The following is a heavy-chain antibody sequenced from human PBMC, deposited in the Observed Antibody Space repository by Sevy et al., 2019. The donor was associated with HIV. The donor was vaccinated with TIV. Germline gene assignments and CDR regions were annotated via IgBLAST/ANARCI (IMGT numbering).Heavy chain of an antibody. D-gene: IGHD2-8*01. Sequence: GGSLRLSCAASGFAFYDYSMSWIRQAPGKGLGWVATLSFGCGKINYADSVKGRFTISQDNSKNSFYLQMDNLRVEDTALYYCAREGCTRPHDYWGQGTRVTVSS. CDR1: GFAFYDYS. CDR2: LSFGCGKI. V-gene: IGHV3-23*01. CDR3: AREGCTRPHDY. J-gene: IGHJ4*02.